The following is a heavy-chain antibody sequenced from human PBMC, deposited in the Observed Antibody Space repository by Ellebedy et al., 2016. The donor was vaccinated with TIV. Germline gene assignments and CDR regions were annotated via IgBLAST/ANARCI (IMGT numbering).Heavy chain of an antibody. J-gene: IGHJ4*02. CDR3: AKDSRSSEGSPDY. CDR1: GVTFSNYG. Sequence: GESLKISXVVSGVTFSNYGMHWVRQAPGKGLDWVAVISYDGYRKYYGDSVKGRVTISRDNSMNTLFLQVNNLRPEDTGVYYCAKDSRSSEGSPDYWGQGTLVTVSS. V-gene: IGHV3-30*18. D-gene: IGHD1-26*01. CDR2: ISYDGYRK.